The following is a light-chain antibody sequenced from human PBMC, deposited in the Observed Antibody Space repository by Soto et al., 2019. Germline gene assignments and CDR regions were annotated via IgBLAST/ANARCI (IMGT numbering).Light chain of an antibody. J-gene: IGLJ1*01. CDR2: EDT. V-gene: IGLV2-23*01. CDR3: CSYAGSITFV. CDR1: SSDVGRFNF. Sequence: QSVLTQPASVSGSPGQSITISCTGSSSDVGRFNFVSWYQQRPGKAPKLMIYEDTKRPSGVSNRFSGSKSGNTASLTISGLQAEDDADYYCCSYAGSITFVFGTGTKVTVL.